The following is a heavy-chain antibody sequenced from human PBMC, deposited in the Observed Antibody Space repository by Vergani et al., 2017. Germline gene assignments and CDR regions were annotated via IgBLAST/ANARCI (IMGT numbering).Heavy chain of an antibody. V-gene: IGHV4-59*01. Sequence: QVRLQESGPGLVKPSETLSLTCSVSGGSMSGYYWSWIRQPPGKELEWIGYMYHSGSTNYNPSLETRVTISGDTSKNQFSLKLNSVTAADTAVYYCARSRGRNGVPYYYYYMDVWGKGTTVTVSS. D-gene: IGHD3-10*01. CDR3: ARSRGRNGVPYYYYYMDV. CDR1: GGSMSGYY. J-gene: IGHJ6*03. CDR2: MYHSGST.